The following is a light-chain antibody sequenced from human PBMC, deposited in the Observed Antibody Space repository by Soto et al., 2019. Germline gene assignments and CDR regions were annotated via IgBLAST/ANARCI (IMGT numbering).Light chain of an antibody. V-gene: IGKV2-28*01. J-gene: IGKJ4*01. CDR2: LSS. Sequence: DIEMTQSPLSLAVTPGEPASISCRSSQSLLHKTGRNYLAWYLKKPGQSPQLLLYLSSNLASGVPDRFSGSGSGTYFTLKISRVEAEDVGIYYCKQALQTPLTFGGGTKVEIK. CDR1: QSLLHKTGRNY. CDR3: KQALQTPLT.